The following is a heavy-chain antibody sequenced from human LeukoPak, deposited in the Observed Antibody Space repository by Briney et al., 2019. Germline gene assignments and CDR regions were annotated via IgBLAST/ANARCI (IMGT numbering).Heavy chain of an antibody. Sequence: SETLSHTLTVSAASIRSYYCCWIRQPPGKGLEWIGYKHYSGTTNCNPSLKSRVTISVDTSKNQISLNLSSVTAADTAVYYCARLSLKVAGADSWG. CDR1: AASIRSYY. J-gene: IGHJ5*01. D-gene: IGHD6-19*01. CDR2: KHYSGTT. V-gene: IGHV4-59*08. CDR3: ARLSLKVAGADS.